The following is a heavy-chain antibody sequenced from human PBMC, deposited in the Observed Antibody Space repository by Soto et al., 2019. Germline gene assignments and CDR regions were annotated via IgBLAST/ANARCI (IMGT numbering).Heavy chain of an antibody. CDR3: ARIAATVVTPGFDY. J-gene: IGHJ4*02. V-gene: IGHV4-34*01. Sequence: SETLSLTCAVYGGSFSGYYWSWIRQPPGKGLEWIGEINHSGSTNYNPSLKSRVTISVDTSKNQFSLKLSSVTAADTAVYYCARIAATVVTPGFDYWGQGTLVTVSS. D-gene: IGHD2-15*01. CDR2: INHSGST. CDR1: GGSFSGYY.